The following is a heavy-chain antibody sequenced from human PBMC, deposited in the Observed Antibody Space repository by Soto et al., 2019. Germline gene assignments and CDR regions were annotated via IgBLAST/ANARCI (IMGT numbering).Heavy chain of an antibody. J-gene: IGHJ1*01. CDR1: GFSFSTNA. V-gene: IGHV3-30-3*01. Sequence: QVQLVESGGGVVQPGRSLRLSCAASGFSFSTNAMNWVRQAPGKGLEWVAVISYDGSNKYYADSVKGRFTISRDNSKNTLYLQMNSLRADDTAVYYCVRGGDSSGYYYRQYFQHWGQGTLVTVSS. D-gene: IGHD3-22*01. CDR2: ISYDGSNK. CDR3: VRGGDSSGYYYRQYFQH.